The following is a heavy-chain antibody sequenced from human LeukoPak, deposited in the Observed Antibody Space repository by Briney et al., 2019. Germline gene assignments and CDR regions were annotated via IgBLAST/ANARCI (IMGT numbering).Heavy chain of an antibody. V-gene: IGHV3-23*01. J-gene: IGHJ6*02. CDR3: ARDQLHCSSTSCPPLLNYGMDV. Sequence: GGSLRLSCAASGFTFNNHAMSWVRQAPGKGLEWVSAISSSGGRTYYADSVKGRFTISRDNSKNTLYLQMNSLRAEDTAVYYCARDQLHCSSTSCPPLLNYGMDVWGQGTTVTVSS. CDR2: ISSSGGRT. CDR1: GFTFNNHA. D-gene: IGHD2-2*01.